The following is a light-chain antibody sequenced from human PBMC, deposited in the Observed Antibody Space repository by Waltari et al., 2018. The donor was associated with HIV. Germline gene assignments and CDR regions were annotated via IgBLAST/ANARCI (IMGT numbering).Light chain of an antibody. CDR1: QTVGNSD. V-gene: IGKV3-20*01. CDR3: QQYARSPWT. CDR2: GAS. Sequence: EIVLTQSPGTLSLSPGERATLSCRASQTVGNSDLDWYQQKPGKAPRVLIYGASTRSAYNPDRFTGSGSGPYFSFTFDSLEPEDFAVYYCQQYARSPWTFGQGTKVEIK. J-gene: IGKJ1*01.